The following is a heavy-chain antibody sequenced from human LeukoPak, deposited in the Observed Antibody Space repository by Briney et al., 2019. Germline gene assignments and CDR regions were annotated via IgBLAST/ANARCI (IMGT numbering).Heavy chain of an antibody. CDR2: INPNSGGT. CDR3: ARDPPIGGADVFDI. Sequence: ASLKFCCKAAGYNCTGYYMHWVRQAPGQGLEWMGWINPNSGGTNYAQKFQGRVTMTRDTSISTAYMELSRLTSDDTAVYYCARDPPIGGADVFDIWGQGTMVTVSS. D-gene: IGHD3-10*01. CDR1: GYNCTGYY. J-gene: IGHJ3*02. V-gene: IGHV1-2*02.